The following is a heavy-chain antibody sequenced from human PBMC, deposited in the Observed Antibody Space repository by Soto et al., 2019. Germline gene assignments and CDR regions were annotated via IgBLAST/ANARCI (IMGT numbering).Heavy chain of an antibody. CDR1: GFTFSTYN. D-gene: IGHD1-26*01. Sequence: HPGGSLRLSCAASGFTFSTYNMHWVRQAPGKGLEWVSYISSSSSTIHYADSVKGRFSVSRDNAKNSLYLQVNSLRAEDTAVYYCARDSGSWPSWFDPWGQGTQVTVSS. CDR3: ARDSGSWPSWFDP. CDR2: ISSSSSTI. J-gene: IGHJ5*02. V-gene: IGHV3-48*01.